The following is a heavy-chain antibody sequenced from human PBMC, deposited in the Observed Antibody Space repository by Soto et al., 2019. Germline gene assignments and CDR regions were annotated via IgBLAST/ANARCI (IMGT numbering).Heavy chain of an antibody. CDR3: ARGGVSTRNFDY. J-gene: IGHJ4*02. V-gene: IGHV5-51*01. CDR1: GYSFASYW. CDR2: IYPSDSDT. D-gene: IGHD3-3*01. Sequence: GESLKISCQGSGYSFASYWIGWVRQMPGKCLELMGIIYPSDSDTRYRPSFQGQVTISADKSISSAYLQWSSLRASDTAMYYCARGGVSTRNFDYWGQGTPVTVSS.